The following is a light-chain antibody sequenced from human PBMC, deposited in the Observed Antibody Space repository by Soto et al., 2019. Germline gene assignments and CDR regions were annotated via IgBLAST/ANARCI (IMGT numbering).Light chain of an antibody. V-gene: IGLV1-44*01. J-gene: IGLJ2*01. Sequence: QSVLTQPPSASGTPGQRITISCSGSSSNIGSNIVNWYQQFPGTAPKLLLYYNNHRPSGVPDRFSGSKSGTSASLAISGLQSEDEADYYRAAWDDSLDGVVFGGGTQLTVL. CDR1: SSNIGSNI. CDR3: AAWDDSLDGVV. CDR2: YNN.